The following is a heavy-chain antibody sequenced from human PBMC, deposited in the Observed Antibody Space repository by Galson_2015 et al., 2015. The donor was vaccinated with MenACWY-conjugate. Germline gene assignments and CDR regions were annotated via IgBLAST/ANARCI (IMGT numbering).Heavy chain of an antibody. CDR2: IYHSGAT. J-gene: IGHJ5*02. CDR3: ARRATTGWFDP. CDR1: GASMSNYS. Sequence: SETLSLTCTVSGASMSNYSWTWIRQSPGKGLEWIGHIYHSGATNYNPSLQSRVTISADASKDQISLNLASVSAADTAVYYCARRATTGWFDPGGQGTQVTVSS. V-gene: IGHV4-59*13. D-gene: IGHD4-17*01.